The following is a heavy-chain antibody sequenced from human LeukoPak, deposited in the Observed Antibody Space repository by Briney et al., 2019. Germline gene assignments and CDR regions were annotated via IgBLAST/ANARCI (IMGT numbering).Heavy chain of an antibody. V-gene: IGHV1-46*01. CDR1: GYSFSVYS. CDR3: AREGGTREYNGDTWRHFFDF. Sequence: VASVKVSCKASGYSFSVYSIDWVRQAHGQGLEWVGTIDPNGGTTSLAQKFQGRVTLTRDMSTITVSMELRSLRPEQTAVYFCAREGGTREYNGDTWRHFFDFWGQGTLVTVSA. J-gene: IGHJ4*02. CDR2: IDPNGGTT. D-gene: IGHD4-17*01.